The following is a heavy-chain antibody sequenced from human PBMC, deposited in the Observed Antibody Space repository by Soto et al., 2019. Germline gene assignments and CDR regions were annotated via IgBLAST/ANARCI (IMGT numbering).Heavy chain of an antibody. D-gene: IGHD5-18*01. CDR2: IYSGGST. J-gene: IGHJ5*02. CDR3: ASTSGYSYGPNWFDP. V-gene: IGHV3-66*01. CDR1: GFTVSSNY. Sequence: EVQLVESGGGLVQPGGSLRLSCAASGFTVSSNYMSCVRQAPGKGLEWVSVIYSGGSTYYADSVKGRFTISRDNSKNTLYLQMNSLRAEDTAVYYCASTSGYSYGPNWFDPWGQGTLVTVSS.